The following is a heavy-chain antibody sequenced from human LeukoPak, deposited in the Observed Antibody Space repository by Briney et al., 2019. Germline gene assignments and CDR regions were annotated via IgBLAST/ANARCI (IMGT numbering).Heavy chain of an antibody. D-gene: IGHD2-15*01. CDR1: GFTVSSNY. V-gene: IGHV3-23*01. Sequence: GGSLRLSCAASGFTVSSNYMSWVRQAPGKGLEWVSAISGSGGSTYYADSVKGRFTISRDNSKNTLYLQMNSLRAEDTAVYYCAKGTHIVVVANNIYYFDYWGQGTLVTVSS. J-gene: IGHJ4*02. CDR2: ISGSGGST. CDR3: AKGTHIVVVANNIYYFDY.